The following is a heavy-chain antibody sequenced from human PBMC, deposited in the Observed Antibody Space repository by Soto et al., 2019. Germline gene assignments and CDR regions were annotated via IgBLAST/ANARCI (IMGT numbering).Heavy chain of an antibody. Sequence: EVQLVESGGGLVKPGGSLRLSCTASGFTFSSYSMNWVRQAPGKGLEWVSSISSSSSYIYYADSVKGRFTISRDNAKNSLFMQMNSLRAEVKAVYYCARDLSRGTGYIYVISIAYWGQGTLVTVSS. D-gene: IGHD5-18*01. J-gene: IGHJ4*02. CDR2: ISSSSSYI. V-gene: IGHV3-21*01. CDR3: ARDLSRGTGYIYVISIAY. CDR1: GFTFSSYS.